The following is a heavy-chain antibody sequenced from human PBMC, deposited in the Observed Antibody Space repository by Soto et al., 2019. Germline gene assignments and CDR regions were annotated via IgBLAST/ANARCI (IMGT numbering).Heavy chain of an antibody. D-gene: IGHD2-2*01. CDR2: ISGSGGST. CDR3: AKDADEDIVVVPAARAAYYYGMDV. J-gene: IGHJ6*02. CDR1: GFTFSSYA. Sequence: EVQLLESGGGLVQPGGSLRLSCAASGFTFSSYAMSWVRQAPGKGLEWVSAISGSGGSTYYADSVKGRFTISRDNSKNTLYLKMTSLRAEDTAVYYCAKDADEDIVVVPAARAAYYYGMDVWGQGTTVTVSS. V-gene: IGHV3-23*01.